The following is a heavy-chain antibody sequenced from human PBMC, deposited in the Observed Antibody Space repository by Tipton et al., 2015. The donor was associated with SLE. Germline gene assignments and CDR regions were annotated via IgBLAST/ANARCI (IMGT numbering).Heavy chain of an antibody. J-gene: IGHJ3*02. CDR3: ARVGASGAFDI. Sequence: TLSLTCAVSGGSISSSNWWSWVRQPPGKGLEWIGEIYHSGSTNYNPSLKSRATISVDTSKNQFSLKLSSVTAADTAVYYCARVGASGAFDIWGQGTMVTVSS. D-gene: IGHD3-16*01. CDR1: GGSISSSNW. CDR2: IYHSGST. V-gene: IGHV4-4*02.